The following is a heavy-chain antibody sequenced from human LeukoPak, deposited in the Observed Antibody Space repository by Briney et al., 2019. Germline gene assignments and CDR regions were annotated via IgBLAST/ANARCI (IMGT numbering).Heavy chain of an antibody. Sequence: GSLRLSCAASGFTFSHYGLSWVRQAPGKGLQWVSSISGSSGSTYYADSVKGRFTISRDNSNNTLYLKMDSLRAEDTGVHYCAKVRTGHYFDYWGQGTLVTVTS. CDR2: ISGSSGST. J-gene: IGHJ4*02. V-gene: IGHV3-23*01. D-gene: IGHD3/OR15-3a*01. CDR3: AKVRTGHYFDY. CDR1: GFTFSHYG.